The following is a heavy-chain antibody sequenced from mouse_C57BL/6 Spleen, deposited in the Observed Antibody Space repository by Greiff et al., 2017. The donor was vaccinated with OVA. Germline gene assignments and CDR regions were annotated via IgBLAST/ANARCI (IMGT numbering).Heavy chain of an antibody. V-gene: IGHV1-80*01. CDR1: GYAFSSYW. CDR2: IYPGDGDT. D-gene: IGHD1-1*01. CDR3: ARDYGSSYGAMDY. J-gene: IGHJ4*01. Sequence: VMLVESGAELVKPGASVKISCKASGYAFSSYWMNWVKQRPGKGLEWIGQIYPGDGDTNYNGKFKGKATLTADKSSSTAYMQLSSLTSEDSAVYFCARDYGSSYGAMDYWGQGTSVTVSS.